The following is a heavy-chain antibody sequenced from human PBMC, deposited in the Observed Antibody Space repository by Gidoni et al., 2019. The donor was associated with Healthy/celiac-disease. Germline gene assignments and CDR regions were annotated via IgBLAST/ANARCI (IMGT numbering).Heavy chain of an antibody. CDR1: MITFLSRS. CDR3: VKSRPAYCGGDCYFDS. CDR2: IISNGGST. V-gene: IGHV3-64D*06. Sequence: VHPVESGVGLVKTGGSRRLSCSASMITFLSRSLHWVRQAPGKALEFVSGIISNGGSTHYAYSVKCRFTISRDNFTDILSLQMSSLRAEYTALYFCVKSRPAYCGGDCYFDSWCQGTVVTVSS. J-gene: IGHJ4*02. D-gene: IGHD2-21*02.